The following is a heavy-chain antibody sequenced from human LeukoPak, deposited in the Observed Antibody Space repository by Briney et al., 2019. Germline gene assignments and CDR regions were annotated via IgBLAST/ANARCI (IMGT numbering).Heavy chain of an antibody. Sequence: SETLSLTCTVSGGSVSSGAYYWSWIRQHPGKGLEWIGYIYYSGSTYYNPSLKSRVTISVDRSKNQFSLKLSSVTAADTAVYYCARDRKGDWFDPWGQGTLVTVSS. CDR2: IYYSGST. V-gene: IGHV4-31*03. D-gene: IGHD3-16*01. CDR1: GGSVSSGAYY. J-gene: IGHJ5*02. CDR3: ARDRKGDWFDP.